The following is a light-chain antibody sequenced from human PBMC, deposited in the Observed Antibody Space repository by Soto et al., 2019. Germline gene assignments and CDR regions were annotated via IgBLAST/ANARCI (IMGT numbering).Light chain of an antibody. V-gene: IGKV3-15*01. J-gene: IGKJ4*01. Sequence: EIVMTQSPATLSVSPGERATLSCRASQSVSSNLAWYQQKPGQAPRLLIYGASTRATGIPARFSGSGSGTEFTLTISSLRSEDCAIYYCQQYHTWPITFGGGTKVDIK. CDR3: QQYHTWPIT. CDR1: QSVSSN. CDR2: GAS.